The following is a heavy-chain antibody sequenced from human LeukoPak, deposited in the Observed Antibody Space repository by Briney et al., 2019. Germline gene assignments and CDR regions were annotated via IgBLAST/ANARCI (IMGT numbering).Heavy chain of an antibody. CDR1: GFTHSIAA. J-gene: IGHJ1*01. D-gene: IGHD5-24*01. V-gene: IGHV3-64D*06. CDR2: ISGNGVS. CDR3: VGDGRDGSNKYFTY. Sequence: GGSLRLSCSPSGFTHSIAAMHWVRQAPGKGLQYVSVISGNGVSSYADSVKGRFIISRDNSKNTVYLQMSSLRAEDTAVYYCVGDGRDGSNKYFTYCGQGTLVTVSS.